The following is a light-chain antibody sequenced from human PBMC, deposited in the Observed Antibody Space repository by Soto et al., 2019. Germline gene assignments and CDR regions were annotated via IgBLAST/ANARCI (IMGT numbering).Light chain of an antibody. CDR2: AAS. CDR1: QGISSY. Sequence: AIRMTQSPSSFSASTGDRVTITCRASQGISSYLAWYQQKPGKPPKLLIYAASTLQSGIPSTFSGSGSLTDFTLTISCLQSEDFPTYYCQEYYSYPLTFGGGTKVEIK. J-gene: IGKJ4*01. CDR3: QEYYSYPLT. V-gene: IGKV1-8*01.